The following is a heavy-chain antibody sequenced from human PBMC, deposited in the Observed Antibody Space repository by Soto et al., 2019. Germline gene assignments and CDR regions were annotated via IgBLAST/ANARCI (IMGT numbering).Heavy chain of an antibody. J-gene: IGHJ4*02. CDR2: IYYSGST. CDR1: GGSISSSSYY. D-gene: IGHD6-19*01. V-gene: IGHV4-30-4*08. CDR3: ARHSSGWYGIFDY. Sequence: SETLSLTCTVSGGSISSSSYYWGWIRQPPGKGLEWIGYIYYSGSTYYNPSLKSRVTISVDTSKNQFSLKLSSVTAADTAVYYCARHSSGWYGIFDYWGQGTLVTVSS.